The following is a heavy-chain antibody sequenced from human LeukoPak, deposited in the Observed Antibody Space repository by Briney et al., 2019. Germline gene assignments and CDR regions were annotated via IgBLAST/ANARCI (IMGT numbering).Heavy chain of an antibody. CDR2: IYSDGST. CDR3: ARALRGYSYVLDY. J-gene: IGHJ4*02. V-gene: IGHV3-53*01. D-gene: IGHD5-12*01. CDR1: GFIVSSNY. Sequence: PGGSLRLSCAASGFIVSSNYMSWVRQAPGKGLEWVSVIYSDGSTHYADSVKGRFTISRDNSKNTLYLQMNSLRAEDTAVYYCARALRGYSYVLDYWGQGTLVTVSS.